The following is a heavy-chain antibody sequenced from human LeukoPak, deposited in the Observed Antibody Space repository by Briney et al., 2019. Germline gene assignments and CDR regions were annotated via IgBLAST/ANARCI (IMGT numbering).Heavy chain of an antibody. CDR2: IYSDGVT. V-gene: IGHV3-66*01. Sequence: GGSLRLSCAASGFIVNSYAMSWVRQAPGKGLAWVSLIYSDGVTQYADSVKGRFTISRDNSANTLYLQMSSLRVEDTAVYYCAREWGRIAVAGGPGYWGQGALVTVSS. CDR3: AREWGRIAVAGGPGY. CDR1: GFIVNSYA. D-gene: IGHD6-19*01. J-gene: IGHJ4*02.